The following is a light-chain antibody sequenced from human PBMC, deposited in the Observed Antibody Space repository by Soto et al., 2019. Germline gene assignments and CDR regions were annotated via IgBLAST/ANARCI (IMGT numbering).Light chain of an antibody. CDR3: QQYNSYSRT. Sequence: DIQMTHSPSTLSASVGDRVTITCRASQSISSWLAWYQQKPGKAPKLLIYKASSLESGVPSRFSGSGSGTKFTLTISSLQPDDFAAYYCQQYNSYSRTFGQGTKVDIK. J-gene: IGKJ1*01. V-gene: IGKV1-5*03. CDR2: KAS. CDR1: QSISSW.